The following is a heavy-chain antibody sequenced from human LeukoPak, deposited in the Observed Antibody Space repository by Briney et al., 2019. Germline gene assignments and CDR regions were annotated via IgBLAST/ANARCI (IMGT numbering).Heavy chain of an antibody. V-gene: IGHV1-69*06. CDR2: IIPIFGTA. Sequence: ASVNVSCKASGGTFSSYAISWVRQAPGQGLEWMGGIIPIFGTANYAQKFQGRVTITADKSTSTAYMELSSLRSEDTAVYYCARGIPTSYYYGSGSFYYFDYWGQGTLVTVSS. CDR1: GGTFSSYA. J-gene: IGHJ4*02. D-gene: IGHD3-10*01. CDR3: ARGIPTSYYYGSGSFYYFDY.